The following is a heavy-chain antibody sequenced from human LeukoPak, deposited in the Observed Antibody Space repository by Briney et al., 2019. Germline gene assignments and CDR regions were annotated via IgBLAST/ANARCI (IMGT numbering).Heavy chain of an antibody. CDR3: AREDYYGSGSYCFDP. CDR1: GFTVSSNY. D-gene: IGHD3-10*01. CDR2: IYSGGST. Sequence: GGSLRLSCAASGFTVSSNYMSWVRQAPGKGLEWVSVIYSGGSTYYADSVKGRFTISRDNSKNTLYLQMNSPRAEDTAVYYCAREDYYGSGSYCFDPWGQGTLVTVSS. J-gene: IGHJ5*02. V-gene: IGHV3-53*01.